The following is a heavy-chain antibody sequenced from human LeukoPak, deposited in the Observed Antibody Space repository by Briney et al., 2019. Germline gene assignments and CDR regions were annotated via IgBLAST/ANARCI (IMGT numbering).Heavy chain of an antibody. CDR2: ISSSGTTM. CDR1: GFTLSTYE. CDR3: ARDAAYYDILTGYLDI. V-gene: IGHV3-48*03. Sequence: GGSLRLSCVASGFTLSTYEMNWVRQAPGKGLEWVSYISSSGTTMYYADSVKGRFTMSRDNAKNSLYLQMNSLRADDTAVYYCARDAAYYDILTGYLDIWGQGTRVTVSS. J-gene: IGHJ3*02. D-gene: IGHD3-9*01.